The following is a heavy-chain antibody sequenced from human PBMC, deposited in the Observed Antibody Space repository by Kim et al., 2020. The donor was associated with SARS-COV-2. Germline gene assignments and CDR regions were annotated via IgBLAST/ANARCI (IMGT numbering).Heavy chain of an antibody. D-gene: IGHD6-13*01. J-gene: IGHJ4*02. V-gene: IGHV3-48*02. CDR3: ASHSNSWWFEY. CDR2: I. Sequence: IKYADAMKGRFTISRDNAKKTLYLQIHGLRDEDTAVYYCASHSNSWWFEYWGQGTLVTVSS.